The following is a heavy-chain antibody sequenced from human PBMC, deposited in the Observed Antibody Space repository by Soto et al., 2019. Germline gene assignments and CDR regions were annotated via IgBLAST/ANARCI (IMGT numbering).Heavy chain of an antibody. CDR3: VRVVAITGYPDN. V-gene: IGHV1-69*12. J-gene: IGHJ4*02. CDR2: IVPIVDTS. CDR1: GGTFSSYA. D-gene: IGHD5-12*01. Sequence: QVQLVQSGAEVRQPASSVKVSCKTSGGTFSSYAISWVRQAPGQGLEWMGGIVPIVDTSTYAQKFQGRVTIPADESTSTVYMELSSLRSDDTAVYYCVRVVAITGYPDNWGQGTLVTV.